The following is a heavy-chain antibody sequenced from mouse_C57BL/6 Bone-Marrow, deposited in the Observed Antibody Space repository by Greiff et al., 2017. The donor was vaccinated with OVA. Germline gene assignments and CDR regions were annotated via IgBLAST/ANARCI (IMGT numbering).Heavy chain of an antibody. CDR2: IYPRSGNS. CDR1: GYTFPSSG. V-gene: IGHV1-81*01. Sequence: VQLQQSGAELARPGASAKLSCKASGYTFPSSGISWVKQRTCQGLEWIGEIYPRSGNSYYYETFESKATRSAHKSSRTEYMEIRSMKVEDSAVYFCAGRITYWGQGSLVTVSA. J-gene: IGHJ3*01. CDR3: AGRITY.